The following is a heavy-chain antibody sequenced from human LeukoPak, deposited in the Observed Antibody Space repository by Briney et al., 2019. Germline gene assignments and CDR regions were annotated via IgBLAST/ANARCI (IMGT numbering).Heavy chain of an antibody. J-gene: IGHJ4*02. CDR3: ARRGQSSGSYYWFDY. Sequence: SVKVSCKASGGTFSSYAISWVRQAPGQGLEWMGGIIPIFGTANYAQKFQGRVTITADESTSTAYMELSSLRSEDTAVYYCARRGQSSGSYYWFDYWGQGTLVTVSS. CDR2: IIPIFGTA. CDR1: GGTFSSYA. V-gene: IGHV1-69*13. D-gene: IGHD3-10*01.